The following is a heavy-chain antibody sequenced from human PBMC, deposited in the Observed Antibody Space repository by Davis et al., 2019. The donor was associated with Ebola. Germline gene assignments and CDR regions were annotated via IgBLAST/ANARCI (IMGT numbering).Heavy chain of an antibody. V-gene: IGHV5-51*01. CDR2: IYPGDSDT. J-gene: IGHJ6*02. Sequence: GESLKIPWKGSGYSFTSYWIGRVRQMPGKGLEWMGNIYPGDSDTRYSPYFQGQVTISVDKSISTAYLQWISLKASDTAMYYCARHYCSGGSCYSGGYYYYYDMDVWGQGTTVTVSS. D-gene: IGHD2-15*01. CDR3: ARHYCSGGSCYSGGYYYYYDMDV. CDR1: GYSFTSYW.